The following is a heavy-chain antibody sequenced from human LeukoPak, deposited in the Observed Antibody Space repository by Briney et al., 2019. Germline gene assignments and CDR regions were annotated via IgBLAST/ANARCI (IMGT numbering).Heavy chain of an antibody. CDR2: INPNSGGT. J-gene: IGHJ4*02. Sequence: ASVKVSCKASGYTFTGYYMHWVRQAPGQGLEWMGWINPNSGGTNYAQKFQGRVTMTRDTSTSTAYMELSRLRSDDTAVYYCARARNYYDSSGSFDYWGQGTLVTVSS. V-gene: IGHV1-2*02. CDR3: ARARNYYDSSGSFDY. D-gene: IGHD3-22*01. CDR1: GYTFTGYY.